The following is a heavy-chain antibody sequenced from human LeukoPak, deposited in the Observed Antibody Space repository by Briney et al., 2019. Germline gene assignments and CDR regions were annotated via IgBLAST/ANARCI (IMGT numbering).Heavy chain of an antibody. J-gene: IGHJ4*02. Sequence: PSETLSLTCTVSGGSINSYYWSWIRQPPGKGLEWIGYIYYSGSTNYNPSLKSRVTISLDTSNNLFSLKLSSVTAADTAVYYCARDTSGYRRGSFDYWGQGTLVTVSS. D-gene: IGHD6-13*01. CDR2: IYYSGST. CDR3: ARDTSGYRRGSFDY. CDR1: GGSINSYY. V-gene: IGHV4-59*01.